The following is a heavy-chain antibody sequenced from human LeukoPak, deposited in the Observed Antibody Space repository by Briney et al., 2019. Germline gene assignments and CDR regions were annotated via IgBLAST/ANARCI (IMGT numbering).Heavy chain of an antibody. V-gene: IGHV3-48*04. Sequence: GRSLRLSCAASGFTFSSYGMSWIRQAPGKGLEWVSYISSSGSTIYYADSVKGRFTISRDNAKNSLYLQMNSLRAEDTAVYYCARDRELSLGTFDYWGQGTLVTVSS. CDR3: ARDRELSLGTFDY. J-gene: IGHJ4*02. CDR1: GFTFSSYG. D-gene: IGHD1-1*01. CDR2: ISSSGSTI.